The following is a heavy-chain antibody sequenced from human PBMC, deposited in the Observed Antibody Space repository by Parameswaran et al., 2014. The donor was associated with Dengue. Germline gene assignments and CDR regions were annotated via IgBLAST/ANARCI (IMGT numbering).Heavy chain of an antibody. D-gene: IGHD1-26*01. CDR3: ARFIVGATSSWFDP. V-gene: IGHV1-3*01. CDR2: INAGNGNT. Sequence: WVRQAPGQRLEWMGWINAGNGNTKYSQKFQGRVTITRDTSASTAYMELSSLRSEDTAVYYCARFIVGATSSWFDPWGQGTLVTVSS. J-gene: IGHJ5*02.